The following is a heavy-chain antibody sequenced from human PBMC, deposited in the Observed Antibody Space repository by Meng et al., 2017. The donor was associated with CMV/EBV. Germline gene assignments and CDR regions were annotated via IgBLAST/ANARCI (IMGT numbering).Heavy chain of an antibody. CDR1: GFTFSSYE. V-gene: IGHV3-48*03. J-gene: IGHJ6*02. CDR2: ISSSGSTI. D-gene: IGHD3-9*01. CDR3: AREDDILTGDYYYYYGMDV. Sequence: GESLKISCAASGFTFSSYEMNWVRQAPGKGLEWVSYISSSGSTIYYADSVKGRFTISSDNAKNSLYLQMNSLRAEDTAVYYCAREDDILTGDYYYYYGMDVWGQGTTVTVSS.